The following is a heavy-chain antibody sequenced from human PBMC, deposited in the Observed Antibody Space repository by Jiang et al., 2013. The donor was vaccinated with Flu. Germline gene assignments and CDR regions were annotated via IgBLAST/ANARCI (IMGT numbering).Heavy chain of an antibody. CDR1: GGSIGIYH. Sequence: GPGLVKPSETLSLTCAVSGGSIGIYHWNWLRQPPGEGLEWIGYIHYSGSTNHNPSLKSRVTISLDTSKNQFSLKMSSMTPADTAVYYCARGGTRSSSSTDFDNWGQGTLVTVSS. D-gene: IGHD6-6*01. CDR3: ARGGTRSSSSTDFDN. J-gene: IGHJ4*02. CDR2: IHYSGST. V-gene: IGHV4-59*01.